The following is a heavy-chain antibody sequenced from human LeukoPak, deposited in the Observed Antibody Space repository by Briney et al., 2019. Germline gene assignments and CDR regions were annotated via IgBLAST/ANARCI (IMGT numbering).Heavy chain of an antibody. CDR2: ISGSGGRT. J-gene: IGHJ4*02. CDR3: ASRGHVGSGTYSPYDF. D-gene: IGHD3-10*01. V-gene: IGHV3-23*01. CDR1: DFSFATYA. Sequence: GGSLRLSCAASDFSFATYAMGWVRQAPGKGLEWVSVISGSGGRTFYADSVKGRFTISRDNSRNTVYLQMTSLGAEDAAVYYCASRGHVGSGTYSPYDFWGQGTLVTVSS.